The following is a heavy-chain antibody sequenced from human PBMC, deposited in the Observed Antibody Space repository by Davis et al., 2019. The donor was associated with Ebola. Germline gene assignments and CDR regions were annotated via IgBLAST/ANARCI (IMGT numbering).Heavy chain of an antibody. CDR2: IYYSGST. CDR1: GGSISSGDYY. V-gene: IGHV4-61*08. CDR3: ARGVRFLAPYYMDV. J-gene: IGHJ6*03. Sequence: PSETLSLTCTVSGGSISSGDYYWSWIRQPPGKGLEWIGYIYYSGSTNYNPSLKSRVTISVDTSKNQFSLKLSSVTAADTAVYYCARGVRFLAPYYMDVWGKGTTVTVSS. D-gene: IGHD3-3*01.